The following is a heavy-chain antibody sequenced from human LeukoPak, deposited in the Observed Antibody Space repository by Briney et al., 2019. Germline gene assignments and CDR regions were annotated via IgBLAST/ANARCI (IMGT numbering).Heavy chain of an antibody. J-gene: IGHJ4*02. Sequence: GGSLRLSCAASGFTFSSYAMHWVRQAPGKGLEWVAVISYDGSNKYYADSVKGRFTISRDNSKNTLYLQMNSLRAEDTAVYYCARGATDGNGYSGYPFDYWGQGTLVTVSS. V-gene: IGHV3-30-3*01. CDR1: GFTFSSYA. D-gene: IGHD5-12*01. CDR2: ISYDGSNK. CDR3: ARGATDGNGYSGYPFDY.